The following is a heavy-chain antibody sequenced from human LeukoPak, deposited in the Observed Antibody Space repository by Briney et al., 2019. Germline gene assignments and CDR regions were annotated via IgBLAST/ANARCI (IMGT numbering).Heavy chain of an antibody. D-gene: IGHD3-9*01. V-gene: IGHV3-23*01. CDR1: GFTFDDYG. J-gene: IGHJ4*02. CDR2: ISDSVGST. Sequence: GGSLRLSCAASGFTFDDYGMSWVRQAPGKGLEWVSAISDSVGSTYYADSVKGRFTISRDNSKNTLFLQMNSLRAEDTAIYYCAKDSPILTYWGQGTLVTVSS. CDR3: AKDSPILTY.